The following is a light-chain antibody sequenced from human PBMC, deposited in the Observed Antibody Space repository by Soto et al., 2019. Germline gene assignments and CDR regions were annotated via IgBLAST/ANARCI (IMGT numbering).Light chain of an antibody. V-gene: IGKV3-20*01. Sequence: EIVLTQSPGTLSLSPGERATLSCRASQSILSRDLAWYQQKRGQAPRLLIYGASSRATGIPDRFSGSGSGTDFTLTINSLQSEDFAIYYCQRYNNWPLTFGGGTKVESK. CDR1: QSILSRD. CDR2: GAS. J-gene: IGKJ4*01. CDR3: QRYNNWPLT.